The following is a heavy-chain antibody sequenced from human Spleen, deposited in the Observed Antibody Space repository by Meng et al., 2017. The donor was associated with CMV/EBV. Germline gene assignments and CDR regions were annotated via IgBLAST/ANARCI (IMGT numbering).Heavy chain of an antibody. D-gene: IGHD2-2*01. CDR3: ARGPPLLKYCSSTSCKKNEGYYFDY. CDR1: GGSFSGYY. V-gene: IGHV4-34*01. J-gene: IGHJ4*02. Sequence: SETLSLTCAVYGGSFSGYYWSWIRQPPGKGLEWIGEINHSGSTNYNPSLKSGVTISVDTSKNQFALKLSSVTAAYTAVYYCARGPPLLKYCSSTSCKKNEGYYFDYWGQGTLVTVSS. CDR2: INHSGST.